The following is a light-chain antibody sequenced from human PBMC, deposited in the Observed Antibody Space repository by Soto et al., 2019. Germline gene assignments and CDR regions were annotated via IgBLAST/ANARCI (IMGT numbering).Light chain of an antibody. V-gene: IGKV3-20*01. J-gene: IGKJ1*01. CDR2: GAS. CDR3: QQYGGAPWT. Sequence: EIVLTQSPGTLSLSPGERATPSCRAGQSVSGSNVAWYQQRPGQPPRLLISGASSRATGIPDRFSGSGSGTDFTLTISRLEPEDFAVYHCQQYGGAPWTFGQGTKVEIK. CDR1: QSVSGSN.